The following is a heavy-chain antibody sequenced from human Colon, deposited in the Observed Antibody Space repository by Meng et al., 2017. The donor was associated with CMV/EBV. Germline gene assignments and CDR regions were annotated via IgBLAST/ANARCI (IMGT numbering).Heavy chain of an antibody. J-gene: IGHJ3*02. V-gene: IGHV4-28*01. D-gene: IGHD7-27*01. Sequence: AVSGYSISSSNWWGWIRQPPGKGLEWIGYIYYSGTTYYNPSLKSRVTMSVDTSKNQFSLKLSSVTAVDTAVYYCARTPTGEGAAFDIWGQGTMVTVSS. CDR1: GYSISSSNW. CDR3: ARTPTGEGAAFDI. CDR2: IYYSGTT.